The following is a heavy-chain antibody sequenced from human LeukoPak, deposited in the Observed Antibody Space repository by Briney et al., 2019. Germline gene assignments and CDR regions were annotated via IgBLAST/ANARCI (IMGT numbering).Heavy chain of an antibody. J-gene: IGHJ4*02. CDR2: IKPSGGNT. D-gene: IGHD3-22*01. V-gene: IGHV1-46*01. CDR3: ARAQHRDYYDSSGYSY. CDR1: GYSFTSYN. Sequence: GASVKVSCKTSGYSFTSYNLHWVRQAPGQRLEWMGIIKPSGGNTNYAQKFQGRVTMTRDTSTSTVYMELSSLKSEDTAVYYCARAQHRDYYDSSGYSYWGQGTLVTVSS.